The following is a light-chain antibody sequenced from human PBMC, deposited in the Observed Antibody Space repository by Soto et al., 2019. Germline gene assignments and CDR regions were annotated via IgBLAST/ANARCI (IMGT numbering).Light chain of an antibody. Sequence: VLTQRRSVSGSPGQSVTISCTGTSSDVGGSDYVSWFQHYPGKGPKLLIYDVTRRPSGVPDRFSGSKSGNTASLTISGLQVEDEADYYCCSHAGSYTFRVFGTGTKVTVL. CDR1: SSDVGGSDY. CDR3: CSHAGSYTFRV. V-gene: IGLV2-11*01. CDR2: DVT. J-gene: IGLJ1*01.